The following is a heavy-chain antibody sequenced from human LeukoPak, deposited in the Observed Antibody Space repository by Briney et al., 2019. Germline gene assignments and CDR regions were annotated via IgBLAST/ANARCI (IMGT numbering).Heavy chain of an antibody. CDR2: IYYSGST. CDR3: ASGDNDPLFDY. J-gene: IGHJ4*02. D-gene: IGHD1-1*01. Sequence: SQTLSLTCTVSGGSTSSGGYYWSWIRQHPGKGLEWIGSIYYSGSTYYNPSLKGRVTISLDTSKNQFSLKLTSVTAADTAVYYCASGDNDPLFDYWGQGTLVTVSS. CDR1: GGSTSSGGYY. V-gene: IGHV4-31*03.